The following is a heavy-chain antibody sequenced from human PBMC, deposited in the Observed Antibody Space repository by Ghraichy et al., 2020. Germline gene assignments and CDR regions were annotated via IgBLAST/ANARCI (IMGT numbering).Heavy chain of an antibody. V-gene: IGHV3-7*01. CDR2: IKKDGSVK. CDR1: GFIFSGYL. D-gene: IGHD6-19*01. J-gene: IGHJ4*02. Sequence: LTCAASGFIFSGYLMSWVRQAPGTGPEWVANIKKDGSVKYYVDSVKGRFTISRDNAKNSLYLEMNSLGAEDTAVYYCARDLGGGWYFDYWGQGALVTVSS. CDR3: ARDLGGGWYFDY.